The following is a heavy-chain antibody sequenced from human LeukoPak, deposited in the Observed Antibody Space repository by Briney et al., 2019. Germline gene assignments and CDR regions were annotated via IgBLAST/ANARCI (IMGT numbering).Heavy chain of an antibody. CDR1: GGTFSSYA. CDR2: IIPIFGIA. J-gene: IGHJ4*02. Sequence: SVKVSCKASGGTFSSYAISWVRQAPGQGLEWMGRIIPIFGIANYAQKFQGRVTITADKSTSTAYMELSSLRSEDTAVYYCARATGYTLDYWGQGTLVTVSS. V-gene: IGHV1-69*04. CDR3: ARATGYTLDY. D-gene: IGHD6-13*01.